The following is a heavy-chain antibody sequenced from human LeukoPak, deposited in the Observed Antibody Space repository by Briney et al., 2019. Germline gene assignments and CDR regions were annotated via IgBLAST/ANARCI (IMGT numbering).Heavy chain of an antibody. CDR1: GFTFDDYT. CDR2: ISWDGGNT. D-gene: IGHD3-10*01. CDR3: ATGSGTYSPDY. V-gene: IGHV3-43*01. J-gene: IGHJ4*02. Sequence: PGGSLRLSCATSGFTFDDYTMHWVRQAPGKGLEWVSLISWDGGNTYYADSVKGRFTISRDNSKNSLYLQMNSLRTEDTALYYCATGSGTYSPDYWGQGTLVTVSS.